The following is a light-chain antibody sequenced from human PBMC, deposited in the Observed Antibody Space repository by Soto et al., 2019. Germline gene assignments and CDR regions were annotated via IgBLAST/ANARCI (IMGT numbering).Light chain of an antibody. V-gene: IGKV3-11*01. CDR1: QSVSSY. J-gene: IGKJ2*01. Sequence: EIVLTQSPATLSLSPGEGVTLSCRASQSVSSYLAWYQQKPGQAPRLLIYDAFNRATGIADRFSGSGSGTDFALTISSLEPEDFAVYYCQQRSNWPPEFTFGQGTKLEI. CDR2: DAF. CDR3: QQRSNWPPEFT.